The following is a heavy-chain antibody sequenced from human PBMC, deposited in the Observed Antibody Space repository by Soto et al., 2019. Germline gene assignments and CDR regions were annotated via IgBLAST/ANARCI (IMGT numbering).Heavy chain of an antibody. CDR1: NFSISSGYY. CDR2: IYRSGTT. CDR3: ARTHSGSYYSVFNY. J-gene: IGHJ4*02. Sequence: SETLSLTCVVSNFSISSGYYWGWIRQSPGKGLEWIASIYRSGTTSYNPSLKSRVTISVDPSKNQFSLMLTAVTAADTAVYYCARTHSGSYYSVFNYWGRGALVTVS. D-gene: IGHD1-26*01. V-gene: IGHV4-38-2*01.